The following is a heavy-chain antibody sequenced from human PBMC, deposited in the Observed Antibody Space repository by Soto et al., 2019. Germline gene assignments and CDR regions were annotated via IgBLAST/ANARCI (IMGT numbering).Heavy chain of an antibody. CDR1: GFTFSSYA. CDR2: ISYDGSNK. CDR3: AREFPYSSGWYGGRFDGMDV. D-gene: IGHD6-19*01. V-gene: IGHV3-30-3*01. Sequence: QVQLVESGGGVVQPGRSLRLSCAASGFTFSSYAMHWVRQAPGKGLEWVAVISYDGSNKYYADSVKGRFTISRDKSKNTLYLQMNSLRAEDTAVYYCAREFPYSSGWYGGRFDGMDVWGQGTTVTVSS. J-gene: IGHJ6*02.